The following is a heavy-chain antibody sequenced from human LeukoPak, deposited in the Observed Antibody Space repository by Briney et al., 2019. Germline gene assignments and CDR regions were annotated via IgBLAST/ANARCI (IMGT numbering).Heavy chain of an antibody. Sequence: SETLTLTCAVYGGSFSGYYWSWIRQPPGKGLEWIGEINHSGSTNYNPSLKSRVTISVDTSKNQFSLKLSSVTAADTAVYYCATYSSGWYGFDYWGQGTLVTVSS. CDR3: ATYSSGWYGFDY. J-gene: IGHJ4*02. V-gene: IGHV4-34*01. D-gene: IGHD6-19*01. CDR2: INHSGST. CDR1: GGSFSGYY.